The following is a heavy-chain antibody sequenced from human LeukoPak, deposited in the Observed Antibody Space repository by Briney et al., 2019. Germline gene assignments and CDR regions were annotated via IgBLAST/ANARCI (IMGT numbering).Heavy chain of an antibody. CDR2: INLGDSDT. D-gene: IGHD1-26*01. Sequence: GESLKISCKGSGYTFTNYWIGWVRQMPGKGLEWMRIINLGDSDTRYCPSFQGQVTISADKSTRTAYLQWSSLKASDTAIYYCARRGSGATWFDPWGQGTLVTVSS. CDR3: ARRGSGATWFDP. CDR1: GYTFTNYW. J-gene: IGHJ5*02. V-gene: IGHV5-51*01.